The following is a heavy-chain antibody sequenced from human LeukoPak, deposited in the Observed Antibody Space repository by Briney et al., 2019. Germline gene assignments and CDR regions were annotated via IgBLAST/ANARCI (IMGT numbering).Heavy chain of an antibody. D-gene: IGHD4-11*01. CDR3: AKGGDYRYYYGMDV. Sequence: PGGSLRLSCAASGFTFSSYAMSWVRRAPGKGLEWVSAISGSGGSTYYADSVKGRFTISRDNSKNTLYLQMNSLRAEDTAVYYCAKGGDYRYYYGMDVWGQGTTVTVSS. V-gene: IGHV3-23*01. J-gene: IGHJ6*02. CDR1: GFTFSSYA. CDR2: ISGSGGST.